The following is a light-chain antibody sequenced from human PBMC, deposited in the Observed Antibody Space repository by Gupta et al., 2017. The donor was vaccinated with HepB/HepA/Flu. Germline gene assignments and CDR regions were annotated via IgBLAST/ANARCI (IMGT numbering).Light chain of an antibody. V-gene: IGKV1-9*01. J-gene: IGKJ4*01. Sequence: DSQLTQCPSFLSASVVDRVTITYRASQGIRIFLTWYQQKPGKAPKLLIYAASTLQSGVPSRFSGSGSGTEFTLTISSLQPEDFATYYCQQRYSYPYTFGRGTXLEIK. CDR2: AAS. CDR1: QGIRIF. CDR3: QQRYSYPYT.